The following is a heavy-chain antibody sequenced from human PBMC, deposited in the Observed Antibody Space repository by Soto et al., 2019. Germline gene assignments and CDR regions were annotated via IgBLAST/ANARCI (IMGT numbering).Heavy chain of an antibody. D-gene: IGHD3-9*01. J-gene: IGHJ4*02. V-gene: IGHV3-30*04. CDR3: ARTSIFMYYFDY. Sequence: GGSLRLSCAASGFTFNNHAMHWVRQAPGKGLEWVAVISYDGKNKYYADSAKGRFTISRDNSKNTVFLQMNNVRVEDTAAFYCARTSIFMYYFDYWGQGALVTVSS. CDR1: GFTFNNHA. CDR2: ISYDGKNK.